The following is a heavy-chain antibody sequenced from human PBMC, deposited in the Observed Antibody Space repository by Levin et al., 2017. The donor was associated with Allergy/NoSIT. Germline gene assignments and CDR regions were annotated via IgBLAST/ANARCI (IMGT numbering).Heavy chain of an antibody. Sequence: GGSLRLSCDASGFTLSDYAMSWVRQAPGKGLEWVSVITGGGFNTYYGDSVKGRFTVSRDNSKKTLYLELNSLRAEDTAVYYCAKKQGGTTGFSFDVWGQGTMVTVSS. J-gene: IGHJ3*01. CDR1: GFTLSDYA. V-gene: IGHV3-23*01. CDR2: ITGGGFNT. CDR3: AKKQGGTTGFSFDV. D-gene: IGHD1-14*01.